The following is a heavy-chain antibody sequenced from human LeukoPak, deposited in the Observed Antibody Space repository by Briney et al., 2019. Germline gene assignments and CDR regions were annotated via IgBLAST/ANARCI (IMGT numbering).Heavy chain of an antibody. CDR2: IHPGGNEK. V-gene: IGHV3-7*04. J-gene: IGHJ4*02. D-gene: IGHD1-1*01. CDR1: GFTFSNFW. Sequence: GGSLRLSCAVSGFTFSNFWMSWVRQAPGRGLEWVANIHPGGNEKYHVESVKGRFTISRDNAKNSLFLQMNGLRVEDTAVYYCARGDDFSGDHWGQGTLVTVSS. CDR3: ARGDDFSGDH.